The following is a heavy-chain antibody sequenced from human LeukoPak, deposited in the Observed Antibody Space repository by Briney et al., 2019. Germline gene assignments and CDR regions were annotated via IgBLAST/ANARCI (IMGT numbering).Heavy chain of an antibody. J-gene: IGHJ4*02. V-gene: IGHV1-69*13. D-gene: IGHD5-24*01. CDR2: IIPIFGTA. CDR3: ARARDGYNKRPFDY. CDR1: GGTFSSYA. Sequence: SVKVSCKASGGTFSSYAISWVRQAPGQGLEWMGGIIPIFGTANYAQKFQGRVAITADESTSTAYMELSSLRSEDTAVYYCARARDGYNKRPFDYWGQGTLVTVSS.